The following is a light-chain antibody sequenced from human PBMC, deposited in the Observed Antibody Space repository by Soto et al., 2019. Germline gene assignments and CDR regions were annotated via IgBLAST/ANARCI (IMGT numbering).Light chain of an antibody. V-gene: IGKV2-28*01. CDR1: QSLLHSHGYHY. J-gene: IGKJ5*01. CDR2: LAS. CDR3: MQVLQRPIT. Sequence: DIVMTQSPLFLPVTPGEPASISCRSSQSLLHSHGYHYLDWYLQKPEQSPQLLLYLASNRASGIPDRFSGSGSGRDFTLKISSVEAEDVGVYYCMQVLQRPITFGQGTRLEIK.